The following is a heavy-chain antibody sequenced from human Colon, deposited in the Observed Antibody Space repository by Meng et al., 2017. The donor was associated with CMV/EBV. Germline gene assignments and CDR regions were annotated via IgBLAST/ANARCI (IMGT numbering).Heavy chain of an antibody. CDR1: GCFFSNYA. V-gene: IGHV3-30-3*01. Sequence: VQVVEGGEGVDQPGRSVGLAWASCGCFFSNYAMCWVRPAPGKGVELVRIIPYDGSHALAADSVKGRFTISNNNSNTTLYLQMNILRAEDTAEYYWASSCHGSGSPDHWGQGTLVTVSS. D-gene: IGHD3-10*01. CDR2: IPYDGSHA. J-gene: IGHJ5*02. CDR3: ASSCHGSGSPDH.